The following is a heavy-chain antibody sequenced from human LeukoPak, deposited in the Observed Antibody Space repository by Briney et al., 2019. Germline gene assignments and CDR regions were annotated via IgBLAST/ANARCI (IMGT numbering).Heavy chain of an antibody. J-gene: IGHJ4*02. CDR1: GLTFSSHW. CDR3: ASPKGGGFFDY. Sequence: GGSLRLSYAASGLTFSSHWMHWVRQAPGKGLVWVARTNGDGSSTNYADSVRGRFTISRDNAKNTVYLQMNSLRAEDTAVYYCASPKGGGFFDYWGQGTLVTVSS. CDR2: TNGDGSST. V-gene: IGHV3-74*01. D-gene: IGHD3-16*01.